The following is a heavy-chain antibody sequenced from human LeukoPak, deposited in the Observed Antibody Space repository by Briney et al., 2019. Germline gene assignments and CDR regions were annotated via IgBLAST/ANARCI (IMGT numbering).Heavy chain of an antibody. Sequence: SETLSLTCAVYGGSFSGYYWSWIRQPPGKGLEWIGEINHSGSTNYNPSLKSRVTISVDTSKNQFSLKLSSVTAADTAVYYCATREVATLDHDAFDIWGQGTMVTVSS. CDR2: INHSGST. J-gene: IGHJ3*02. CDR1: GGSFSGYY. CDR3: ATREVATLDHDAFDI. D-gene: IGHD5-24*01. V-gene: IGHV4-34*01.